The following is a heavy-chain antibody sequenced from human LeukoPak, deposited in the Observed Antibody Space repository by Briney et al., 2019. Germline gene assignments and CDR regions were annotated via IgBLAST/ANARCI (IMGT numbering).Heavy chain of an antibody. CDR2: ISNDGTKK. J-gene: IGHJ4*02. CDR1: GFTFSSNA. V-gene: IGHV3-30*01. Sequence: PGRSLRLSCAVSGFTFSSNAIHWVRQAPGKGLEWVAVISNDGTKKYYADSLKGRFSISRDSSKNTLYLQMNSLRAEDTAVYYCARGSGNWAYDYWGQGTLVTVSS. CDR3: ARGSGNWAYDY. D-gene: IGHD7-27*01.